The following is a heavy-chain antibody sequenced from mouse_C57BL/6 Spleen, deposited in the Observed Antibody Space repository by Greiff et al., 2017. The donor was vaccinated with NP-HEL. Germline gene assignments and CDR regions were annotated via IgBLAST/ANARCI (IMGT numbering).Heavy chain of an antibody. J-gene: IGHJ3*01. V-gene: IGHV1-69*01. Sequence: QVQLKQPGAELVMPGASVKLSCKASGYTFTSSWMHWVKQRPGQGLEWIGEIDPSDSYTNYNKKFKGKSTLTVDKSSSTAYMQLSSLTSEDSAVYYCARCYYGQAWFAYWCQGTLVTVSA. D-gene: IGHD2-1*01. CDR1: GYTFTSSW. CDR2: IDPSDSYT. CDR3: ARCYYGQAWFAY.